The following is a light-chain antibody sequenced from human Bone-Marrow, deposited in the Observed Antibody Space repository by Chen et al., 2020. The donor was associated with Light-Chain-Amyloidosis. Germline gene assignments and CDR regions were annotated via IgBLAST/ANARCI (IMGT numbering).Light chain of an antibody. CDR2: RDT. CDR3: QSADSSGTYEVI. Sequence: SYELTQPPSVSVSPGQTPRIPCSGDALPTKYAYWYQQKPGQAPVLVIHRDTERPSGISERFSGSSSGTTATLTISGVQAEDEADYHCQSADSSGTYEVIFGGGTKLTVL. V-gene: IGLV3-25*03. J-gene: IGLJ2*01. CDR1: ALPTKY.